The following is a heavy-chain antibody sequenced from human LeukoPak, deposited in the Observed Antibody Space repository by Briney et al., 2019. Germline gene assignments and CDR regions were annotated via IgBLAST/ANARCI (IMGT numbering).Heavy chain of an antibody. CDR2: IYHSGST. J-gene: IGHJ4*02. Sequence: SETLSLTCTVSGYSISSGYYWGWIRQPPGKGLEWIGRIYHSGSTYYNPSLKSRVTISVDTSKNQFSLKLSSVTAADTAVYYCARQGFGSSYFDYWGQGTLVTVSS. D-gene: IGHD3-16*01. CDR3: ARQGFGSSYFDY. CDR1: GYSISSGYY. V-gene: IGHV4-38-2*02.